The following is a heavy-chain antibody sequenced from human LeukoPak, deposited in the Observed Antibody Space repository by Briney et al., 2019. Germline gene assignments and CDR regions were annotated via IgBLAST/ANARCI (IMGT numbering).Heavy chain of an antibody. CDR3: ARNYDFWSGYQEGGAFDI. CDR2: IKQDGSEK. CDR1: GFTFSSYW. Sequence: GGSLRLSCAASGFTFSSYWMSWVRQAPGKGLEWVANIKQDGSEKYYVDSVKGRFTISRDNAKNSLYLQMNSLRAEDTAVYYCARNYDFWSGYQEGGAFDIWGQGTMVTVST. V-gene: IGHV3-7*01. D-gene: IGHD3-3*01. J-gene: IGHJ3*02.